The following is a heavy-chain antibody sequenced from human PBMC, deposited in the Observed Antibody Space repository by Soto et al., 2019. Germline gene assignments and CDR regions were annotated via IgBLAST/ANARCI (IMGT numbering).Heavy chain of an antibody. CDR1: GYSFTSYW. V-gene: IGHV5-10-1*01. CDR3: ARHGVLGAPEIVDY. CDR2: IDPSDSYT. D-gene: IGHD1-26*01. Sequence: PWESLKISCKGSGYSFTSYWISWVRQMPGKGLEWMGRIDPSDSYTNYSPSFQGHVTISADKSISPAYLQWRSLKASNTAMYYCARHGVLGAPEIVDYWGQGTLVTVSS. J-gene: IGHJ4*02.